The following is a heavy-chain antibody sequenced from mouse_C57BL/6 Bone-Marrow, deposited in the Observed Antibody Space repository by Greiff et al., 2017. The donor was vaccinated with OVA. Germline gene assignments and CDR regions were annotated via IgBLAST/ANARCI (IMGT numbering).Heavy chain of an antibody. CDR2: ISNGGGST. J-gene: IGHJ3*01. CDR3: ARRGYYYGSSFAY. CDR1: GFTFSDYY. V-gene: IGHV5-12*01. Sequence: EVQVVESGGGLVQPGGSLKLSCAASGFTFSDYYMYWVRQTPEKRLEWVAYISNGGGSTYYPDTVKGRFTISRDNAKNTLYLQMSRLKSEDTAMYYCARRGYYYGSSFAYWGQGTLVTVSA. D-gene: IGHD1-1*01.